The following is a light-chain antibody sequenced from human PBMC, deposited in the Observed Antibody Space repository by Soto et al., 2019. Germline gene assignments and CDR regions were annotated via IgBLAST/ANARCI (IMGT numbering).Light chain of an antibody. CDR3: QQYNDSFPYT. CDR1: QSISCW. J-gene: IGKJ2*01. Sequence: DIQMTQSPSTLSASVGDRVTITCRASQSISCWLAWYQQKPGTAPKLLIYKASTLESGVPSRFSGIRSGTEFTLSVSSLQPDDFATYYCQQYNDSFPYTFGQGTKLEIK. V-gene: IGKV1-5*03. CDR2: KAS.